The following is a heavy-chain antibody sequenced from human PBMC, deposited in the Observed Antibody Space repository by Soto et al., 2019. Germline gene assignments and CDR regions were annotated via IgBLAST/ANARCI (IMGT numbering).Heavy chain of an antibody. CDR3: AADSYYGSGSYL. CDR2: IVVGSGNT. J-gene: IGHJ4*02. CDR1: GFTFTSSA. V-gene: IGHV1-58*01. Sequence: VASVKVSCKASGFTFTSSAVQWVRQARGQRLEWIGWIVVGSGNTNYAQKSQERVTITRDMSTSTAYMELSSLRSEDTAVYYCAADSYYGSGSYLWGQGTLVTVS. D-gene: IGHD3-10*01.